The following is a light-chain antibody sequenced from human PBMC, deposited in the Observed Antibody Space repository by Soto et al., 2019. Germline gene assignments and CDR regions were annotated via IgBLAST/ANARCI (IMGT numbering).Light chain of an antibody. V-gene: IGKV1-12*01. CDR2: AAS. J-gene: IGKJ5*01. CDR3: QQAYSFPIT. Sequence: IQLTQSPSSLSASVEDRVTITCRASQGISSWLAWYQQKPGRAPKLLIYAASSLQSGVPARFSGSGSGTDFTLSINSLQPEDFATYYCQQAYSFPITFGQGTRLE. CDR1: QGISSW.